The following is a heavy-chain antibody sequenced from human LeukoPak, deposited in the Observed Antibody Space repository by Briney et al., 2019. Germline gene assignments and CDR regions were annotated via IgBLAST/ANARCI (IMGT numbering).Heavy chain of an antibody. CDR3: ARDGPTNWFDP. CDR1: GCTFSSYA. Sequence: GGSLRLSCAASGCTFSSYAMHWVRQAPGKGLEWVAVISYDGSNKYYADSVKGRFTISRDNSKNTLYLQMNSLRAEDTAVYYCARDGPTNWFDPWGQGTLFTVSS. CDR2: ISYDGSNK. V-gene: IGHV3-30-3*01. J-gene: IGHJ5*02.